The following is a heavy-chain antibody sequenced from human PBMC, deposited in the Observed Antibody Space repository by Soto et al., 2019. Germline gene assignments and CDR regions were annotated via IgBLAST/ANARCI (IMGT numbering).Heavy chain of an antibody. CDR2: ISAYNGNT. V-gene: IGHV1-18*01. CDR1: GYTFTSYG. CDR3: ARLGDILTPSRGGMDV. J-gene: IGHJ6*02. D-gene: IGHD3-9*01. Sequence: QVQLVQSGAEVKKPGASVKVSCKASGYTFTSYGISWVRQAPGQGLEWMGWISAYNGNTNYAQKLQGRVTMTTDTSTSTADMELRSLRSDDTAVYYCARLGDILTPSRGGMDVWGQGTTVTVSS.